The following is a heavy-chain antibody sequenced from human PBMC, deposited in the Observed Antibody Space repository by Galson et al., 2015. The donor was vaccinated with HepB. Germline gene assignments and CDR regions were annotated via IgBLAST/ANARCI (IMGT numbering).Heavy chain of an antibody. Sequence: SLRLSCAASGFTFSDYYMSWIRQAPGKGLEWVSYISSSSSYTNYADSVKGRFTISRDNAKNSLYLQMNSLRAEDTAVYYCARSSSSSWKFDYWGQGTLVTVSS. J-gene: IGHJ4*02. CDR1: GFTFSDYY. V-gene: IGHV3-11*03. CDR3: ARSSSSSWKFDY. D-gene: IGHD6-13*01. CDR2: ISSSSSYT.